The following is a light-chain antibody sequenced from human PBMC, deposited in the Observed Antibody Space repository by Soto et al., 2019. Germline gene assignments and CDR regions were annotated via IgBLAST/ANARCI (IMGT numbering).Light chain of an antibody. V-gene: IGKV1-5*01. J-gene: IGKJ5*01. CDR2: DAS. CDR1: RRTTSW. CDR3: QQFNSYPIT. Sequence: DIQMTQSPTTLSASVGDRITITCRCIRRTTSWLAWYQQKSGKAPKALIYDASSLQSGVPSLQSRVPSRFSGSASGTELALTISGLQPDDLGSYYCQQFNSYPITFGQGTRLEI.